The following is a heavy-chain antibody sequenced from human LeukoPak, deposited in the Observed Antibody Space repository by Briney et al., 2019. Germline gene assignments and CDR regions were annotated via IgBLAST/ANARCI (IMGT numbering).Heavy chain of an antibody. V-gene: IGHV5-51*01. CDR3: ARPNYYDSSGYYYVHAFNI. CDR2: IYPGDSHT. CDR1: GYSFTNYW. D-gene: IGHD3-22*01. J-gene: IGHJ3*02. Sequence: GASLQISCKGSGYSFTNYWIGWVRQLPGKGLEWIGIIYPGDSHTRYSPSFQGQVTISADKSISTAYLQWSSLKASDTAMYYCARPNYYDSSGYYYVHAFNIWGQGTMVTVSS.